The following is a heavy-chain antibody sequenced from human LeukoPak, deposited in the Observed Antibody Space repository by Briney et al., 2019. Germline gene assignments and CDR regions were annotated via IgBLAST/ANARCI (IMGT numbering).Heavy chain of an antibody. Sequence: GGSLRLSCAASGFTFSNFWMSWVRQAPGKGLEWVANIKVDGSEKYYADSVKGRFTISRDNSKNTLYLQMNSLRAEDTAVYYCASTIVNWNYESYYYYYGMDVWGQGTTVTVSS. J-gene: IGHJ6*02. CDR1: GFTFSNFW. V-gene: IGHV3-7*01. D-gene: IGHD1-7*01. CDR3: ASTIVNWNYESYYYYYGMDV. CDR2: IKVDGSEK.